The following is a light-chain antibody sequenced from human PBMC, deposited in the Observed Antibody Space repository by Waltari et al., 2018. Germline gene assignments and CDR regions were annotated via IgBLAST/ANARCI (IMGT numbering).Light chain of an antibody. CDR3: AAWDDSLSGPNVV. Sequence: QSVLTQPPSASGTPGTRVTIPCSGRRSNIGSPYVSWSQQHPGTAPKFLIFRNNERPSGVPDRFYGAKAGTSASLAISGLRSEEEADYYCAAWDDSLSGPNVVFGGGTKLTVL. V-gene: IGLV1-47*01. CDR1: RSNIGSPY. J-gene: IGLJ2*01. CDR2: RNN.